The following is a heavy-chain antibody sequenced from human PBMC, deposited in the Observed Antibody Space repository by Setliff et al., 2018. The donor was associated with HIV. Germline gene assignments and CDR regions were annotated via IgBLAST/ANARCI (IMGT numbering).Heavy chain of an antibody. V-gene: IGHV4-39*01. Sequence: SETLSLTCTVSGDSIISSRNFWGWIRQPPGKGLEWIGNIHSSGSTYYNPSLKSRVFISVDLSINQFSLNVNSVTAPDTAVYYCVRHTRDTSLAHYYYYIDVWGKGTTVTVSS. CDR3: VRHTRDTSLAHYYYYIDV. CDR2: IHSSGST. D-gene: IGHD5-18*01. CDR1: GDSIISSRNF. J-gene: IGHJ6*03.